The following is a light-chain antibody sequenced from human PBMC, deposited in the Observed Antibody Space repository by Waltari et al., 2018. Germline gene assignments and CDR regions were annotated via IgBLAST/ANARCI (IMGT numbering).Light chain of an antibody. V-gene: IGLV2-14*01. CDR1: SSDIGGYNY. Sequence: QSALTQPASVSGSPGQSITISCTGTSSDIGGYNYVSWYQQHPGKAPTLLIYAVARWPSGVSNRFSGSKSGNTASLTISGFQAEDEADYYCTSYTTTKTVVFGGGTKVTVL. CDR2: AVA. CDR3: TSYTTTKTVV. J-gene: IGLJ2*01.